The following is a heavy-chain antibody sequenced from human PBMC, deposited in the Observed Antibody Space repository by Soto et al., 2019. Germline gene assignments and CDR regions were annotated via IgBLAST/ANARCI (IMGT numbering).Heavy chain of an antibody. J-gene: IGHJ5*02. CDR1: GGSISSYY. D-gene: IGHD1-7*01. V-gene: IGHV4-59*01. CDR3: ARETGTTGTWFDP. Sequence: SETLSLTCTVSGGSISSYYWSWIRQPPGKGLEWIGYIYYSGSTNYNPSLKSRVTISVDTSKNQFSLKLSSVTAADTAVYYCARETGTTGTWFDPWGQGTLVTVSS. CDR2: IYYSGST.